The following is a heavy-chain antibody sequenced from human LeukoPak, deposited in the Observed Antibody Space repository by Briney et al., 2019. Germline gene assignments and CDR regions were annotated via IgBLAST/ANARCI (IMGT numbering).Heavy chain of an antibody. CDR2: ITNGGAGT. V-gene: IGHV3-23*01. D-gene: IGHD2-2*01. CDR3: AKCPPRIWFYCTSTSCPESGWYFDL. J-gene: IGHJ2*01. CDR1: GFTFSNYA. Sequence: PGGSLRLSCAASGFTFSNYAMTWVRQAPGQGLEWVSTITNGGAGTFYADSGQGRLTISRDNSKNTVYLQMNSLRVDDTAVYYCAKCPPRIWFYCTSTSCPESGWYFDLWGRGTLVTVSS.